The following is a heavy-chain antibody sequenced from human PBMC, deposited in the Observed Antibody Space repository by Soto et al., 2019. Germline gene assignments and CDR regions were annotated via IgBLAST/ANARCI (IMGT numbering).Heavy chain of an antibody. Sequence: ASVKVSCKASRYSFTNYDINWVRQATGQGLEWMGWMNPNSGNTSYAQKFQGRITMTRNTSISIAFMELSGLRSADTAVYYCATDVVTTAYYFGLAVWG. D-gene: IGHD2-21*02. V-gene: IGHV1-8*01. CDR2: MNPNSGNT. CDR3: ATDVVTTAYYFGLAV. CDR1: RYSFTNYD. J-gene: IGHJ6*02.